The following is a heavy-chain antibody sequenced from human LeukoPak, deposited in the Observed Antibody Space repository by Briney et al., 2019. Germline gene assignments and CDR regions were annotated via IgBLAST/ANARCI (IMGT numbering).Heavy chain of an antibody. CDR1: GGSISSYY. Sequence: SETLSLTCTVSGGSISSYYWSWIRQPPGKGLEWIGYIYASGSTNYNPSLKSRVTISVDTSKNQFSLRLSSVTAADTAVYYCARQIRDFWSGYPYYMDVWGKGTTVTVSS. V-gene: IGHV4-4*09. CDR3: ARQIRDFWSGYPYYMDV. D-gene: IGHD3-3*01. J-gene: IGHJ6*03. CDR2: IYASGST.